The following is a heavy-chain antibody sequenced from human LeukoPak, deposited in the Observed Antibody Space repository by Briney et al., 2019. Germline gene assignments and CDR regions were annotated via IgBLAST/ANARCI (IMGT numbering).Heavy chain of an antibody. Sequence: GGSLRLSCAASGLTFSNYEMKWVRQAPGKGLEWVSYISRSGSNIYYADSVKGRFTISRDNAKNSLYLQMNSLRADDTAVYYCAGIITTIMDYWGQGTLVTVSS. CDR2: ISRSGSNI. V-gene: IGHV3-48*03. D-gene: IGHD5-12*01. J-gene: IGHJ4*02. CDR3: AGIITTIMDY. CDR1: GLTFSNYE.